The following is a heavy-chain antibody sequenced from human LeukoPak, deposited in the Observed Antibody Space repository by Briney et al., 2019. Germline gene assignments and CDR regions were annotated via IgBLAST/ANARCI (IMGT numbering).Heavy chain of an antibody. D-gene: IGHD2-2*01. CDR2: INPNSGGT. J-gene: IGHJ4*02. Sequence: ASVKVSCKASGYTFTGYYMHWVRQAPGQGLEWMGWINPNSGGTNYAQKFQGWVTMTRDTSVSTAYMELSRLRSDDTAVYYCARALYPLVVPAAKVIGYWGQGTLVTVSS. CDR1: GYTFTGYY. V-gene: IGHV1-2*04. CDR3: ARALYPLVVPAAKVIGY.